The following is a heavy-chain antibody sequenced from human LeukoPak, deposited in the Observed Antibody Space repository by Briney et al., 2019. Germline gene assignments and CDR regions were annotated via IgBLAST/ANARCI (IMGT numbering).Heavy chain of an antibody. CDR3: AKVVDSPTYYFDY. CDR2: ISGSGGST. J-gene: IGHJ4*02. V-gene: IGHV3-23*01. Sequence: GGSLRLPCAASGFTFSSYAMSWVRQAPGKGLEWVSAISGSGGSTYYADSVKGRFTISRDNSENTLYLQMNSLRAEDTAVYYCAKVVDSPTYYFDYWGQGTLVTVSS. D-gene: IGHD2-15*01. CDR1: GFTFSSYA.